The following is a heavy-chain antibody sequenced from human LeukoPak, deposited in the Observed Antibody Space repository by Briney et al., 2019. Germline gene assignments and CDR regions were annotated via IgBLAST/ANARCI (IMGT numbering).Heavy chain of an antibody. J-gene: IGHJ4*02. D-gene: IGHD6-19*01. Sequence: ASVKASCKASGYTFSSYDINWVRQATGQGLEWVAWMNPNSGSTGYTQKFQGRVTFTRNASISTAYMELSSLRSDDTAVYYCARGPLTSGARYFDYWGQGTLVTVSS. V-gene: IGHV1-8*03. CDR1: GYTFSSYD. CDR3: ARGPLTSGARYFDY. CDR2: MNPNSGST.